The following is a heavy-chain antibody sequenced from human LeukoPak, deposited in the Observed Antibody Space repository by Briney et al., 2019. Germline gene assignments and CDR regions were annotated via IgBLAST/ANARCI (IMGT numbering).Heavy chain of an antibody. CDR2: ISGSGHDI. Sequence: GGSLRLSCAASGFTFSDSYMTWVRQAPGKGVEWVAYISGSGHDINYSESAKGRFTISRDNAKNSLYLQMSSLRAEDTAVYYCAGDLNWETYWGQGTLVSVSS. J-gene: IGHJ4*02. D-gene: IGHD7-27*01. CDR3: AGDLNWETY. CDR1: GFTFSDSY. V-gene: IGHV3-11*04.